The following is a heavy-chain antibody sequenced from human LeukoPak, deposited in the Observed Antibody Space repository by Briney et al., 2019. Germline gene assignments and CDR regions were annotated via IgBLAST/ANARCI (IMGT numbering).Heavy chain of an antibody. CDR2: INPNSGGT. J-gene: IGHJ6*03. D-gene: IGHD6-13*01. CDR1: GYTFTGYY. Sequence: GASVKVSCKASGYTFTGYYMHWVRQAPGQGREWMGWINPNSGGTNYAQKFQGRVTMTRDTSISTAYMELSRLRSDDTAVYYCARGGIAAAGTKIYYYYYMDVWGKGTTVTVSS. V-gene: IGHV1-2*02. CDR3: ARGGIAAAGTKIYYYYYMDV.